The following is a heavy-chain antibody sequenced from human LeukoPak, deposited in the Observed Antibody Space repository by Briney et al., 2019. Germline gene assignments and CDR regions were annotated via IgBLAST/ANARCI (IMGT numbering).Heavy chain of an antibody. CDR3: AKGTERYSKNFDY. Sequence: GSLRLSCAASGFTFSDYYMSWIRQAPGKGLEWVSYISSSGSAIFYADSVKGRFTISRDNSKNTLYLQMNSLRVEDTAVYYCAKGTERYSKNFDYWGQGILVSVSS. CDR1: GFTFSDYY. J-gene: IGHJ4*02. D-gene: IGHD3-9*01. CDR2: ISSSGSAI. V-gene: IGHV3-11*01.